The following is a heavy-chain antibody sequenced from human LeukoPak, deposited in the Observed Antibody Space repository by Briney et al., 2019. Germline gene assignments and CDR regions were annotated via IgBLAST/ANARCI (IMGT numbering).Heavy chain of an antibody. CDR3: AFLTTITHFDY. CDR1: GYTFTGYY. J-gene: IGHJ4*02. CDR2: INPNSGGT. V-gene: IGHV1-2*02. D-gene: IGHD5-12*01. Sequence: ASVKVSCKASGYTFTGYYMHWVRQAPGQGLEWMGWINPNSGGTNYAQKFQGRVTMTRYTSISTAYMELSRLTSDDTAVYYCAFLTTITHFDYWGQGTLVTVSS.